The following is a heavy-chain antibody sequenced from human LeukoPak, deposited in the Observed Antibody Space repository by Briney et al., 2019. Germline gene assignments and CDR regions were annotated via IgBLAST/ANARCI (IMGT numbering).Heavy chain of an antibody. Sequence: SETLSLTCSVSGGSISSGSYYWNWIRQPAGKGLEWIGRIYSSGSTSYNPSLKSRLTISGDTSKNQFSLKLNSVTAADTAVYYCARSYYYDTSGSKDAFDIWGQGTMVTVSS. CDR2: IYSSGST. V-gene: IGHV4-61*02. J-gene: IGHJ3*02. CDR1: GGSISSGSYY. D-gene: IGHD3-22*01. CDR3: ARSYYYDTSGSKDAFDI.